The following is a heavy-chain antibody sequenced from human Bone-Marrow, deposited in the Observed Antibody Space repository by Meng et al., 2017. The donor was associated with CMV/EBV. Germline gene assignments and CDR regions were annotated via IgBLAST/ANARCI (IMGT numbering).Heavy chain of an antibody. V-gene: IGHV1-18*01. J-gene: IGHJ4*02. CDR2: ISAYNGNT. D-gene: IGHD3-10*01. CDR1: GYTFTSYG. CDR3: ARVFLKATKNSYYYGSGSYGVVDY. Sequence: ASVKVSWTASGYTFTSYGISWVRQAPGQGLEWMGWISAYNGNTNYAQKLQGRVTMTTDTSTSTAYMELRSLRSDDTAVYYCARVFLKATKNSYYYGSGSYGVVDYWGQGTLVTVSS.